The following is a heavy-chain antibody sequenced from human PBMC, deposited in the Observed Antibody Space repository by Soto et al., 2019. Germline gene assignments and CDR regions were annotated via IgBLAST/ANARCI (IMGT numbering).Heavy chain of an antibody. D-gene: IGHD1-26*01. J-gene: IGHJ4*02. CDR3: ARNWLGATTAPGYHFDY. CDR1: GFTFSNFA. CDR2: IDARSSRR. V-gene: IGHV3-48*01. Sequence: PGGSLRLSCTGSGFTFSNFAMDWVRQAPGKGLEWVSYIDARSSRRLYANSVRGRFFISRDDATNSVYLQMNSLRAEDTAVYYCARNWLGATTAPGYHFDYWGQGTLVTVSS.